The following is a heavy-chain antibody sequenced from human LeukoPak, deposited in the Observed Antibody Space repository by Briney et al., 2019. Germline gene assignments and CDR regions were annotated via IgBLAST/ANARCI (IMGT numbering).Heavy chain of an antibody. D-gene: IGHD2-2*01. V-gene: IGHV3-43*02. CDR1: GFTVSSNY. CDR3: AKDKKDIVVVPAAPDY. J-gene: IGHJ4*02. CDR2: ISGDGGGT. Sequence: PGGSLRLSCAASGFTVSSNYVSWVRQAPGKGLEWVSLISGDGGGTYYADSVKGRFTISRDNSKNSLYLQMNSLRTEDTALYYCAKDKKDIVVVPAAPDYWGQGTLVTVSS.